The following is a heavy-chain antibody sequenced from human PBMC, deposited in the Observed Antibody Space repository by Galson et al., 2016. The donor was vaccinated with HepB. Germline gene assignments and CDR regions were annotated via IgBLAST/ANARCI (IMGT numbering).Heavy chain of an antibody. Sequence: SLRLSCAASGFTFNYYAMSWVRQAPGKGLEWVSAIGGSGGRTYYADSVKGRFTISRDNSKNTPYLQMNSLRAEDTAVYYCAKDRGGAVPNWFDPWGQGTLVTVSS. V-gene: IGHV3-23*01. J-gene: IGHJ5*02. D-gene: IGHD3-16*01. CDR2: IGGSGGRT. CDR1: GFTFNYYA. CDR3: AKDRGGAVPNWFDP.